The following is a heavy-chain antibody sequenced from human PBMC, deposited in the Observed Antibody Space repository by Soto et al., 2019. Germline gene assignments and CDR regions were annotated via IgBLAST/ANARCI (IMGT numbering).Heavy chain of an antibody. J-gene: IGHJ6*03. CDR3: AKSLKYYYYYYMDV. CDR1: GFTFSSYA. V-gene: IGHV3-23*01. Sequence: EVQLLESGGGLVQPGRSLRLSCAASGFTFSSYAMSWVRQAPGKGLEWVSAISGSGGSTYYADSVKGRFTISRDNSKNTLYLQLNSLRAEDTAVYYCAKSLKYYYYYYMDVWGKGTTVTVSS. CDR2: ISGSGGST.